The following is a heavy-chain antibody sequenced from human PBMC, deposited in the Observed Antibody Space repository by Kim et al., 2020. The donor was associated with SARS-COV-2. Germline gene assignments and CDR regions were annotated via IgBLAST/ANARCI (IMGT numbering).Heavy chain of an antibody. CDR1: GYSFTSYW. V-gene: IGHV5-51*01. Sequence: GESLKISCKGSGYSFTSYWIGWVRQMPGKGLEWMGIIYPGDSDTRYSPSFQGQVTISADKFISTAYLQWSSLKASDTAMYYCARLGEGFWSGYYRYYYGMDVWGQGTTVTVSS. J-gene: IGHJ6*02. CDR3: ARLGEGFWSGYYRYYYGMDV. CDR2: IYPGDSDT. D-gene: IGHD3-3*01.